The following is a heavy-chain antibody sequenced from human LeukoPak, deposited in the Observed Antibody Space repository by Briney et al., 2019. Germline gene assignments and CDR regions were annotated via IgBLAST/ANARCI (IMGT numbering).Heavy chain of an antibody. V-gene: IGHV1-2*02. Sequence: ASVKVSCKASGYTFTDYYMHWVRQAPGQGLEWMGWINPNSGDTNYAQKFQGRVTMTRDTYITTGYMELSRLISDDTAVYYCARVRGGNNYHFDYWGQGTLVTVSS. D-gene: IGHD1-26*01. CDR1: GYTFTDYY. CDR2: INPNSGDT. J-gene: IGHJ4*02. CDR3: ARVRGGNNYHFDY.